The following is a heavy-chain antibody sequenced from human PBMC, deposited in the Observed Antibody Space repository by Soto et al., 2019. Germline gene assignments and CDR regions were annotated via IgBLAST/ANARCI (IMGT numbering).Heavy chain of an antibody. V-gene: IGHV1-18*01. CDR2: ISAHTGNT. J-gene: IGHJ6*02. CDR3: ARDLLPVVVTTAPLKIYNYYGMDV. Sequence: ASVKVSSKASGYTFSSYGISWVRQAPGQGLEWMGWISAHTGNTNYAQKLQGRVTMTTDTSTTTAYMELRRLTSDDTAVYYCARDLLPVVVTTAPLKIYNYYGMDVWGQGTAVTVSS. D-gene: IGHD3-22*01. CDR1: GYTFSSYG.